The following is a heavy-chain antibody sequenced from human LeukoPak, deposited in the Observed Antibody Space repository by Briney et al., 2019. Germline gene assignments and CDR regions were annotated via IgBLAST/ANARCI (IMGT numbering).Heavy chain of an antibody. V-gene: IGHV4-61*01. CDR1: GYSISSGYY. Sequence: SETLSLTCTVSGYSISSGYYWGWIRQPPGKGLEWIGYINYSGSTNYNPSLKSRITISIDTSKNQFSLKLSSVTAADTAVYYCARVESSGWYDVDYWGQGTLVTVSS. CDR3: ARVESSGWYDVDY. D-gene: IGHD6-19*01. CDR2: INYSGST. J-gene: IGHJ4*02.